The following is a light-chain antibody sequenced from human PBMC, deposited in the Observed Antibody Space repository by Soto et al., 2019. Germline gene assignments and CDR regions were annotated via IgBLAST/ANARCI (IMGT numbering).Light chain of an antibody. CDR3: QPYNSYSRT. V-gene: IGKV1-5*03. CDR2: KAS. CDR1: QSISSW. Sequence: DIQMTQSPSTLSASVGDRVTITCRASQSISSWLAWYQHKPGKAPKLLIYKASTLESGVPSRFSGSGSETESTPTISSLQPDDSATYYCQPYNSYSRTFGQGTKVEIK. J-gene: IGKJ1*01.